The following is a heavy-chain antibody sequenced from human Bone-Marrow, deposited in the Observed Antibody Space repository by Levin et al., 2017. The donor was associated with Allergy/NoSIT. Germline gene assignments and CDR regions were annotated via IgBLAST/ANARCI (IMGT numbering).Heavy chain of an antibody. J-gene: IGHJ6*03. D-gene: IGHD2-2*01. CDR3: ARDGVVVPAAMNYYYYYMDV. V-gene: IGHV4-34*01. CDR2: INHSGST. Sequence: PSETLSLTCAVYGGSFSGYYWSWIRQPPGKGLEWIGEINHSGSTNYNPSLKSRVTISVDTSKNQFSLKLSSVTAADTAVYYCARDGVVVPAAMNYYYYYMDVWGKGTTVTVSS. CDR1: GGSFSGYY.